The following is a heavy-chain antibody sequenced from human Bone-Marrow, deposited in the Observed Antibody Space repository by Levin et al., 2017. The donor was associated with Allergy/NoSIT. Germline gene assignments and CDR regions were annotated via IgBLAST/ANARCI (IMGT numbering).Heavy chain of an antibody. CDR2: ISPSGSTP. V-gene: IGHV3-48*01. D-gene: IGHD3-22*01. Sequence: GESLKISCAASGFIFGTYSMHWVRQAPGKGLEWVSYISPSGSTPYYLDSVKGRFSVSRDNSKNTLYLQMNSLAAEDTAMYYCALRLSNGYYYNWGQGTLVTVAS. CDR1: GFIFGTYS. CDR3: ALRLSNGYYYN. J-gene: IGHJ4*02.